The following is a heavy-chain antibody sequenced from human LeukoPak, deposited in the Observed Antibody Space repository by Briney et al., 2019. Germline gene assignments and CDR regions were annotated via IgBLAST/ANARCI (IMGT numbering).Heavy chain of an antibody. CDR3: ARTEQQLVLGGFDY. CDR1: GFTFSSYW. D-gene: IGHD6-13*01. CDR2: INSDGSST. V-gene: IGHV3-74*01. J-gene: IGHJ4*02. Sequence: GGSLRLSCAASGFTFSSYWMHWVRQAPGKGLVWVSRINSDGSSTSYADSVKGRFTISRDNAKNTLYLQMNSLRAEDTAVYYCARTEQQLVLGGFDYWGQGTLVTVSS.